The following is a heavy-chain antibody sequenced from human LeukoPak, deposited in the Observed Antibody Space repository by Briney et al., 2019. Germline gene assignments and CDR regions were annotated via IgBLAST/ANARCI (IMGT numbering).Heavy chain of an antibody. CDR1: GGSISSNSYY. J-gene: IGHJ4*02. CDR3: ARVYKVDGFPYYFDY. CDR2: IYYSGST. V-gene: IGHV4-39*07. D-gene: IGHD5-24*01. Sequence: SETLSLTCTVSGGSISSNSYYWGWIRQPPGKGLEWIGSIYYSGSTYYNPSLRGRVTISVDTSKNQFSLKLSSVTAADTAVYYCARVYKVDGFPYYFDYWGQGTLVTVSS.